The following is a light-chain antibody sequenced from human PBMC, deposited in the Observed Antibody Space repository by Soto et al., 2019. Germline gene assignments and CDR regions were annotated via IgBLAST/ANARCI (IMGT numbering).Light chain of an antibody. J-gene: IGKJ2*01. CDR2: ATS. CDR1: QTIDRRY. V-gene: IGKV3-20*01. CDR3: QQYDDSPLYS. Sequence: VLTQSPGTLSLSPGDRATLSCRASQTIDRRYLGWYQQIRRQAPRLLIYATSRRATGVPERFSGSVSGRDFILTISRLESEDFAVYYCQQYDDSPLYSFGQGTRLEIE.